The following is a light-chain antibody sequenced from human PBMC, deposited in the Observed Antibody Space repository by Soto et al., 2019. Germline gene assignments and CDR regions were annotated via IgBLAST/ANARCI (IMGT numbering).Light chain of an antibody. CDR3: QQYKEWPPLT. V-gene: IGKV3-15*01. CDR2: AAC. Sequence: EIRMTQSPATLSVSPGDTVTLFCRASQSVSSYLAWYHQKSGQPPRLLIHAACNRTTGIPARCSGSGSGTEFSLTNSSLQSEDGGDYYCQQYKEWPPLTFGGGTKVDIK. CDR1: QSVSSY. J-gene: IGKJ4*01.